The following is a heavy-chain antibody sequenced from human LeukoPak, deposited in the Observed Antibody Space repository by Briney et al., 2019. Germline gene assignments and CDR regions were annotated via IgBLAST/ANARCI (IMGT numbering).Heavy chain of an antibody. D-gene: IGHD6-13*01. Sequence: SETLSLTCTVSGGPISSSSYYWRWIRQPPGKGLEWIGSIYYSGSTYYNPSLKSRVTISVDTSKNQFSLKLSSVTAADTAVYYCARGRFCSSGWYPCLAFDIWGQGTMVTVSS. J-gene: IGHJ3*02. CDR1: GGPISSSSYY. V-gene: IGHV4-39*01. CDR3: ARGRFCSSGWYPCLAFDI. CDR2: IYYSGST.